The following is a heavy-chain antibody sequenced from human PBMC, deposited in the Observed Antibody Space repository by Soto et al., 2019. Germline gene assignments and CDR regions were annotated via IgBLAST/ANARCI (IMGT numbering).Heavy chain of an antibody. CDR3: AGGDYYHSSGYYFYYYTMDV. CDR1: GGNIISSSYY. D-gene: IGHD3-22*01. CDR2: VYYGGST. V-gene: IGHV4-39*01. Sequence: SETMSVTSTVAGGNIISSSYYWGWIKKPPGKGLEWIGNVYYGGSTYYNPSLKSRVTISVETSKSQFSLKLSSVTAADTAVYYCAGGDYYHSSGYYFYYYTMDVWGQGTTVTVSS. J-gene: IGHJ6*02.